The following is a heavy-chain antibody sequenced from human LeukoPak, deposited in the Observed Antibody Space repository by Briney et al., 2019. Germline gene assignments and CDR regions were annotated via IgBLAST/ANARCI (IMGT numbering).Heavy chain of an antibody. CDR2: IWYDGSNK. CDR1: GFTFSSYG. V-gene: IGHV3-33*01. D-gene: IGHD6-13*01. CDR3: ARGRAAAGARRLNWFDP. J-gene: IGHJ5*02. Sequence: GGSLRLSCAASGFTFSSYGMHWVRQAPGKGLEWVAVIWYDGSNKYYADSVKGRFTISRDNSKNTLYLQMNSLRAEDTAVYYCARGRAAAGARRLNWFDPWGQGTLVTVSS.